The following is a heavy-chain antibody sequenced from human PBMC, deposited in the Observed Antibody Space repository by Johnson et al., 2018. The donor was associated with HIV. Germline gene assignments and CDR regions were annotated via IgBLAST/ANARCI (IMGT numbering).Heavy chain of an antibody. Sequence: QMLLVESGGGVVQPGRSLRLSCAASGFTFSSYAMHWVRQPPGKGLEWVSGINWNGGSTDYADSVKGRFTISRDNSKNTLYLQMNSLRAEDTAVYYCASWNYFDAFDIWGQGTMVTVSS. CDR2: INWNGGST. CDR1: GFTFSSYA. CDR3: ASWNYFDAFDI. D-gene: IGHD1-7*01. J-gene: IGHJ3*02. V-gene: IGHV3-NL1*01.